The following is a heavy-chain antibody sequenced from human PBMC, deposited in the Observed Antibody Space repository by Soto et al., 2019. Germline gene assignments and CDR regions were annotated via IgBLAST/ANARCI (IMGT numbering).Heavy chain of an antibody. CDR1: GFTFSSSF. Sequence: GGSLRLSCVASGFTFSSSFMGWVRQAPGKGLEWVANINQDGGGTYYVDSVQGRFTISRDNAKDSLFPQLNSLRGEDTAVYYCARYFRGSGRYFFDYWGQGTLVTVSS. J-gene: IGHJ4*02. V-gene: IGHV3-7*03. CDR3: ARYFRGSGRYFFDY. CDR2: INQDGGGT. D-gene: IGHD6-19*01.